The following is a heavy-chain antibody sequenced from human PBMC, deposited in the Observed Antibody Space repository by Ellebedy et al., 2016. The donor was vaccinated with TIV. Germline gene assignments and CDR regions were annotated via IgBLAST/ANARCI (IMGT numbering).Heavy chain of an antibody. D-gene: IGHD6-19*01. CDR1: GFTFSNYW. J-gene: IGHJ4*02. Sequence: GESLMISCAASGFTFSNYWIHWVRQAPGKGLVWLSRINRDGSSANYADSVKGRFSISRDNSKNTLYVQMNSLRAEDTAVYYCARGGRDQWLIDYWGQGTLVTVSS. CDR3: ARGGRDQWLIDY. V-gene: IGHV3-74*01. CDR2: INRDGSSA.